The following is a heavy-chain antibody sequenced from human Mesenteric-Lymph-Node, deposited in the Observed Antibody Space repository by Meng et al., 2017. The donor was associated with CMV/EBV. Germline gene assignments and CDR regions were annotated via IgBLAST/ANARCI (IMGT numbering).Heavy chain of an antibody. J-gene: IGHJ4*02. Sequence: QVQLQLWGPGLLKPSETLSLTCAVYGGSFSGYYWSWIRQPPGKGLEWIGEINHSGSTNYNPSLKSRVTISVDTSKNQFSLKLSSVTAADTAVYYCARHQRWLKSEGGFNYWGQGTLVTVSS. CDR1: GGSFSGYY. V-gene: IGHV4-34*01. D-gene: IGHD4-23*01. CDR3: ARHQRWLKSEGGFNY. CDR2: INHSGST.